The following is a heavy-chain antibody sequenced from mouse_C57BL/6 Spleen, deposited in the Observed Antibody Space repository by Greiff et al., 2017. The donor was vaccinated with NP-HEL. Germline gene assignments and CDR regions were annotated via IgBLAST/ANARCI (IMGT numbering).Heavy chain of an antibody. J-gene: IGHJ2*01. CDR2: INPSSGYT. CDR3: ARGYYGSPYYLDY. V-gene: IGHV1-7*01. CDR1: GYTFTSYW. D-gene: IGHD1-1*01. Sequence: VQLQQSGAELAKPGASVKLSCKASGYTFTSYWMHWVKQRPGQGLEWIGYINPSSGYTKYNHKFKDKATLTADKSSSTAYMQLSSLTYEDSAVYYCARGYYGSPYYLDYWGQGTTLTVSS.